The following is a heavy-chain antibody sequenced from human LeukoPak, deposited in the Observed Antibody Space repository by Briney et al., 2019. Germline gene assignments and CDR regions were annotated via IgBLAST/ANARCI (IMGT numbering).Heavy chain of an antibody. J-gene: IGHJ4*02. D-gene: IGHD5-12*01. CDR3: AINGGGDSGYGNFDY. V-gene: IGHV3-9*01. CDR1: GFTVSSNS. CDR2: INWNSDSI. Sequence: GGSLRLSCTVSGFTVSSNSMSWVRQAPGKGLEWVSGINWNSDSIGYADSVKGRFTTSRDNAKNSLYLQMNSLRAEDTAFYYCAINGGGDSGYGNFDYWGQGTLVTVSS.